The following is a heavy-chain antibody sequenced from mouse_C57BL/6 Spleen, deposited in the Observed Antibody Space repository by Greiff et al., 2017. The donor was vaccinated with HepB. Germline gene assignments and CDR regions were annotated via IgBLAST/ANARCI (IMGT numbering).Heavy chain of an antibody. CDR2: IDPETGGT. CDR3: TRDGDGSSYFDY. J-gene: IGHJ4*01. Sequence: VKLMESGAELVRPGASVTLSCKASGYTFTDYEMHWVKQTPVHGLEWIGAIDPETGGTAYNQKFKGKAILTADKSSSTAYMELRSLTSEDSAVYYCTRDGDGSSYFDYWGQGTSVTVSS. V-gene: IGHV1-15*01. D-gene: IGHD1-1*01. CDR1: GYTFTDYE.